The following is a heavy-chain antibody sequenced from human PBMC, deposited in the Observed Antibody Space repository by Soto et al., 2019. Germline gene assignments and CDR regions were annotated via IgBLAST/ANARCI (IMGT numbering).Heavy chain of an antibody. V-gene: IGHV2-70*04. Sequence: SGPTLVNPTRTLTLTCTFSGFSLSTSGMRVSWIRQPPGKALEWLARIDWDDDKFYSTSHKTRLNISNNTSKNQVVLTMTNMDRVDTATYYCARGSDYGGNERDAFDIWGQGTMVTVSS. CDR3: ARGSDYGGNERDAFDI. CDR2: IDWDDDK. J-gene: IGHJ3*02. CDR1: GFSLSTSGMR. D-gene: IGHD2-15*01.